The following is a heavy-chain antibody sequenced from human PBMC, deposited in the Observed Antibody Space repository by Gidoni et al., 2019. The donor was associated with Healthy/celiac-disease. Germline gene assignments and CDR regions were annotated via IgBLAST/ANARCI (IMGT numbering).Heavy chain of an antibody. CDR2: IYHSGST. Sequence: QVQLQESGPGLVKPSETLSLTCAVSAYSISSGYYWGWIRQPPGKGLEWIGSIYHSGSTYYNPSLKSRVTISVDTSKNQFSLKLSSVTAADTAVYYCARDYGCSSTSCYNYYYYGMDVWGQGTTVTVSS. V-gene: IGHV4-38-2*02. CDR1: AYSISSGYY. J-gene: IGHJ6*02. CDR3: ARDYGCSSTSCYNYYYYGMDV. D-gene: IGHD2-2*02.